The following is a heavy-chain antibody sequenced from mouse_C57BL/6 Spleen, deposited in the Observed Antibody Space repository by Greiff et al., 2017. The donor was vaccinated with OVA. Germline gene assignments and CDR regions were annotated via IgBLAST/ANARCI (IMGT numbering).Heavy chain of an antibody. V-gene: IGHV1-64*01. CDR1: GYTFTSYW. Sequence: QVQLQQPGAELVKPGASVKLSCKASGYTFTSYWMHWVKQRPGQGLEWIGMIHPNSGSNNYNEKFKSKATLTVDKSSSTAYMQLSSLTSEDSAVYYCARSFITTYYFDYWGQGTTLTVSS. J-gene: IGHJ2*01. D-gene: IGHD1-1*01. CDR3: ARSFITTYYFDY. CDR2: IHPNSGSN.